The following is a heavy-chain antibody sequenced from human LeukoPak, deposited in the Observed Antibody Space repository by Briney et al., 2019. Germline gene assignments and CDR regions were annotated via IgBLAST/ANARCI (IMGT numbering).Heavy chain of an antibody. CDR3: AREDYDILTGYYDAGDNWFDP. D-gene: IGHD3-9*01. V-gene: IGHV3-7*01. CDR1: GFTFSSYW. J-gene: IGHJ5*02. Sequence: PGGSLRLSCAASGFTFSSYWMSWVRQAPGKGLEWVANIKHDGSAKYYVDSVKGRFTISRDNAKNSLYLQMNSLRAEDTAVYYCAREDYDILTGYYDAGDNWFDPWGQGTLVTVSS. CDR2: IKHDGSAK.